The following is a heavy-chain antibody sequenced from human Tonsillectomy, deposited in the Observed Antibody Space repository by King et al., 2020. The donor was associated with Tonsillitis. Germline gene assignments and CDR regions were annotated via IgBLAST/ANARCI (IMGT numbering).Heavy chain of an antibody. CDR1: GGTFSSYA. D-gene: IGHD2/OR15-2a*01. V-gene: IGHV1-69*04. J-gene: IGHJ4*02. CDR3: AREGTSSAFDY. Sequence: QLVQSGAEVKKPGSSVKVSCKASGGTFSSYAISWVRQAPGQGLELMGRIIPILGIANYAQKFQDKVTITADKSTNTAYLELSSLRSEDTAVYYCAREGTSSAFDYWGQGTLVTVSS. CDR2: IIPILGIA.